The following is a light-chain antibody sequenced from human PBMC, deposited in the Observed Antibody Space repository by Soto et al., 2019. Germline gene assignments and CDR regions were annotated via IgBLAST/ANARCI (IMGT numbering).Light chain of an antibody. J-gene: IGKJ4*01. V-gene: IGKV3-11*01. Sequence: EIVLTQSPATLSLSPGERATLSCRASQSVSSYLAWYQQKPGQAPRLLIYDASNRATGIPARFSGSGSETDFALTISSLEPEDFAVYSCQQRSNWPLTFGGGTKVEIK. CDR2: DAS. CDR3: QQRSNWPLT. CDR1: QSVSSY.